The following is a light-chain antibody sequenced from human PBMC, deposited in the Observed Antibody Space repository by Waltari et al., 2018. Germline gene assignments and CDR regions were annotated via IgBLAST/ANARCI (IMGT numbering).Light chain of an antibody. V-gene: IGKV1-5*03. Sequence: DIQMPQSPSILSASVGDTVTITCRASENALRYLAWYQQRPGKAPELLIYRAANLEIGVSSRFRGSGSGTDFTLTINNLQPDDFATYYCQQYNEYPWTFGQGTRVEIK. CDR1: ENALRY. CDR2: RAA. CDR3: QQYNEYPWT. J-gene: IGKJ1*01.